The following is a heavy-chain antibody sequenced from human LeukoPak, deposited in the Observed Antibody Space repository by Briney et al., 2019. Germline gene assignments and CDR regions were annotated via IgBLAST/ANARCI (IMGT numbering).Heavy chain of an antibody. V-gene: IGHV3-23*01. CDR2: ISGSGGST. CDR3: ARDLGSGWSYGMDV. CDR1: GFTFSSYA. D-gene: IGHD6-19*01. Sequence: GGSLRLSCAASGFTFSSYAMSWVRQAPGKGLEWVSAISGSGGSTYYADSVKGRFTISRDNSKNTLYLQMNSLRAEDTAVYYCARDLGSGWSYGMDVWGQGTTVTVSS. J-gene: IGHJ6*02.